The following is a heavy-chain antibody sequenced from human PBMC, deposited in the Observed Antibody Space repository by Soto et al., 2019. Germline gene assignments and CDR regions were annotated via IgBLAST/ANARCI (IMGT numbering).Heavy chain of an antibody. V-gene: IGHV3-11*06. CDR3: ARDSSITPRPLDY. D-gene: IGHD6-6*01. J-gene: IGHJ4*02. Sequence: PGGSLRLSCAASGFTFRDYHMSWIRQAPGKGLEWVSYISSTGSYAKYADSVKGRFTISRDNAKNSLYLQMNSLRAEDTAVYYCARDSSITPRPLDYWGQGTPVTVSS. CDR1: GFTFRDYH. CDR2: ISSTGSYA.